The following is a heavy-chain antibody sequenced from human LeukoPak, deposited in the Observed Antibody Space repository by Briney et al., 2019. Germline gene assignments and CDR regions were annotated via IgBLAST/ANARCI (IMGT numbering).Heavy chain of an antibody. CDR2: ISYDGSNK. CDR3: ARGPRDCDSSGYFGY. J-gene: IGHJ4*02. CDR1: GFTFSSYA. D-gene: IGHD3-22*01. Sequence: PGGSLRLSCAASGFTFSSYAMHWVRQAPGKGLEWVAVISYDGSNKYYADSVKGRFTISRDNSKNTLYLQMNSLRAEDTAVYYCARGPRDCDSSGYFGYWGQGTLVTVSS. V-gene: IGHV3-30-3*01.